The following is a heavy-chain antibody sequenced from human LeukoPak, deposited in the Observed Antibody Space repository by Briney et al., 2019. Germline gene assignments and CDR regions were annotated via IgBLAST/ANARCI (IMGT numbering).Heavy chain of an antibody. J-gene: IGHJ4*02. V-gene: IGHV3-48*03. CDR1: GFTFSDYA. CDR2: ISASGSSV. Sequence: GGSLRLSCAPSGFTFSDYAMNWVRQAPGKGLGWVSFISASGSSVYYADSVKGRFTVSRDNAKKSLYLQMNSLRAEDTAVYFCARRGNSGSYYYFDYWGQGALVTVSS. D-gene: IGHD1-26*01. CDR3: ARRGNSGSYYYFDY.